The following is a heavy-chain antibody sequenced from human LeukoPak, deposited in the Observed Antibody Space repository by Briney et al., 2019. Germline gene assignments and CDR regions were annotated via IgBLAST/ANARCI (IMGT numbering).Heavy chain of an antibody. CDR1: GGTFSSYA. V-gene: IGHV1-69*04. CDR3: AREDKGAIVVVPAAKGGWFDP. Sequence: SVKVSCKASGGTFSSYAISWVRQAPGQGLEWMGRIIPIFGIANYAQKFQGRVTITADKSTSTAYMELSSLRSEDTAVYYCAREDKGAIVVVPAAKGGWFDPWGQGTLVTVSS. J-gene: IGHJ5*02. D-gene: IGHD2-2*01. CDR2: IIPIFGIA.